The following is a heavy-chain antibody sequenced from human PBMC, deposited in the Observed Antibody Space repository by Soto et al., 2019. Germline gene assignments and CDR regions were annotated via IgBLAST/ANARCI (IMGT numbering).Heavy chain of an antibody. CDR1: GFTFSSYA. Sequence: EVQLLESGGGLVQPGGSLRLSCAAAGFTFSSYAMRWVRQSPGKWLEWVSAISGSGGSTYYADSVKGRFTISRDNSKNTLYLQMNSLRVEDTAIYYCARGVPAAATDYWGQGTLVTVSS. V-gene: IGHV3-23*01. J-gene: IGHJ4*02. CDR3: ARGVPAAATDY. CDR2: ISGSGGST. D-gene: IGHD6-13*01.